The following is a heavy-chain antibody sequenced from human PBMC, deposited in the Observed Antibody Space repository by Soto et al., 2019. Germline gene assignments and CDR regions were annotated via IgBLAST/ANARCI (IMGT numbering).Heavy chain of an antibody. CDR3: ARDGDSGPPGYYYYYYGMDV. J-gene: IGHJ6*02. D-gene: IGHD5-12*01. CDR1: GFTFSSYS. V-gene: IGHV3-21*01. CDR2: ISSSSSYI. Sequence: GRSLKISCAASGFTFSSYSMNWVRQAPGKGLEWVSSISSSSSYIYYADSVKGRFTISRDNAKNSLFLQMNSLRAEDTAVYYCARDGDSGPPGYYYYYYGMDVWGQGTTVTVSS.